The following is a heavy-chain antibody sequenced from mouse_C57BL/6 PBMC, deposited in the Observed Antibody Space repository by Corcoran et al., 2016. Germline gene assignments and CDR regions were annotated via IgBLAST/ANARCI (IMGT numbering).Heavy chain of an antibody. J-gene: IGHJ4*01. CDR1: GYTFTDYY. Sequence: QVQLKQSGAELVRPGASVKLSCKASGYTFTDYYINWVKQRPGQGLEWIARIYPGSGNTYYNEKFKGKATLTAEKSSSTAYMQLSSLTSEDSAVYFCARKSYGSRGGGYYAMDYWGQGTSVTVSS. V-gene: IGHV1-76*01. CDR3: ARKSYGSRGGGYYAMDY. D-gene: IGHD1-1*01. CDR2: IYPGSGNT.